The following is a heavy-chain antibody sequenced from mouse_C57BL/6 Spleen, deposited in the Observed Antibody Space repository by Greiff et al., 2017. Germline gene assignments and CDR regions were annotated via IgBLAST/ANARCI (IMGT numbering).Heavy chain of an antibody. CDR2: IWSGGST. D-gene: IGHD1-1*01. Sequence: QVQLQQSGPGLVQPSQSLSITCTVSGFSLTSYGVHWVRQSPGKGLEWLGVIWSGGSTAYNAAFISRLSISKDNSKSQVFFKMNSLQADDTAIYYCASPYYGSSSWFAYWGQGTLVTVSA. CDR3: ASPYYGSSSWFAY. CDR1: GFSLTSYG. V-gene: IGHV2-2*01. J-gene: IGHJ3*01.